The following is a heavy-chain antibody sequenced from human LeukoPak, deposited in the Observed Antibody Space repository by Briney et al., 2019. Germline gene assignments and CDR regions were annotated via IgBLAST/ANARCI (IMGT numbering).Heavy chain of an antibody. CDR2: IYSGGST. CDR3: ARAGRWVPFDY. Sequence: GGSLRLSCAASGFTVSSNYMSWVRQAPGKGLEWVSVIYSGGSTYYADSVKGRFTISRDNSKNTLYLQMNSLRAQDTAVYYCARAGRWVPFDYWGQGTLVTVSS. V-gene: IGHV3-66*01. CDR1: GFTVSSNY. D-gene: IGHD4-23*01. J-gene: IGHJ4*02.